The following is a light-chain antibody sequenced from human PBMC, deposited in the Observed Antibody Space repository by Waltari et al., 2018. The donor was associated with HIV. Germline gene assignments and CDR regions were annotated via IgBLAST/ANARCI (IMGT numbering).Light chain of an antibody. CDR3: QQYFRIPPT. J-gene: IGKJ4*01. CDR2: WAS. Sequence: DLVMTQSPDSLPVSLGERATINCTSSRRLLYSSDNRNYLAWYQQKPRQPPKLLISWASTRESGVPDRFSGGGSGTDFTLTITRLQAEDVAVYHCQQYFRIPPTFGGGTKVEIK. CDR1: RRLLYSSDNRNY. V-gene: IGKV4-1*01.